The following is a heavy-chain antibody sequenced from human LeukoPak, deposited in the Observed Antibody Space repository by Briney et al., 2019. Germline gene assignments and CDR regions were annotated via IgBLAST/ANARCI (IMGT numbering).Heavy chain of an antibody. CDR1: GYTFTGYY. J-gene: IGHJ4*02. V-gene: IGHV1-2*02. Sequence: ASVKVSCKASGYTFTGYYMHWVRQSPGQGLEWMGWSNTYNGGTNYAHKFQGRVTMTRDTSISTAYMELSRLRSDATTVYSCARDQPVSARFDYWGQGTLVTVSS. D-gene: IGHD3-10*01. CDR2: SNTYNGGT. CDR3: ARDQPVSARFDY.